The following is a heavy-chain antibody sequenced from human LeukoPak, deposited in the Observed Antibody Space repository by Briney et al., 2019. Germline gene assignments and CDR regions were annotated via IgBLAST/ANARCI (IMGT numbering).Heavy chain of an antibody. J-gene: IGHJ5*02. CDR2: INHSGST. Sequence: SETLSLTCAVYGGSFSGYYWSWIRQPPGKGLEWIGEINHSGSTNYNPSLKSRVTISVDTSKNQFSLKLSSVTAADTAVYYCARGGIQYSGYPRTYRFDPWGQGTLVTVSS. CDR1: GGSFSGYY. D-gene: IGHD5-12*01. V-gene: IGHV4-34*01. CDR3: ARGGIQYSGYPRTYRFDP.